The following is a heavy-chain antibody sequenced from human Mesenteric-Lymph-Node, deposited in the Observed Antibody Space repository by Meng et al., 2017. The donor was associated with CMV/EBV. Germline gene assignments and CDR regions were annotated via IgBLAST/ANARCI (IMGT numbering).Heavy chain of an antibody. CDR3: AKHQTSLEYYFDY. Sequence: ASGFTFSSYAMSWVRQAPGKGLEWVSAISDSGGSTYYADSVKGRFTLSRDNSKNTLYLQMNSLRAEDTAVYYCAKHQTSLEYYFDYWGQGTLVTVSS. D-gene: IGHD1-1*01. CDR1: GFTFSSYA. J-gene: IGHJ4*02. V-gene: IGHV3-23*01. CDR2: ISDSGGST.